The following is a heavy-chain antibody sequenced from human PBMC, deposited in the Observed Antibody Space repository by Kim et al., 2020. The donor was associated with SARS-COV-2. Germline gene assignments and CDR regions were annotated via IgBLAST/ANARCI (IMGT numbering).Heavy chain of an antibody. D-gene: IGHD3-3*01. Sequence: DFVKGRFTISRDSAKNSLFLQMNSLGAEDTAVYYCVRADGYNFWAGRNFEYWGQGTLLTVSS. V-gene: IGHV3-7*04. J-gene: IGHJ4*02. CDR3: VRADGYNFWAGRNFEY.